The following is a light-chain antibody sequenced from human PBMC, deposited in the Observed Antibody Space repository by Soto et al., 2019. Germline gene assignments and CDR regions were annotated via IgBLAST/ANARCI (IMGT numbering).Light chain of an antibody. Sequence: DIQMTQSPSTLSSSVGDRVTITCRASQSISSWLAWYQQKPGTAPKLLIYKASTLHSVVPSRFSGSGYGTEFTLNISILQPDDSAPYYCQQYRYDWTFGHRTKVEIK. CDR2: KAS. CDR1: QSISSW. CDR3: QQYRYDWT. V-gene: IGKV1-5*03. J-gene: IGKJ1*01.